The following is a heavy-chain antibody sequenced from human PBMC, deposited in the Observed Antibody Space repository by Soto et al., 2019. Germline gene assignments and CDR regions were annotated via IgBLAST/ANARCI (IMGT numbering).Heavy chain of an antibody. CDR1: GGALTDHY. Sequence: QVQLQESGTGLVNPSETLSLTCTVAGGALTDHYWNWFRQSPGKGLHWIGYVYYSGGTNYNPSLKSRVTMSVDTSKNQFSLNLRSVTAADTAVYYCARGNDWKSSTFDIWGQGTMVSVSS. J-gene: IGHJ3*02. CDR2: VYYSGGT. D-gene: IGHD2-21*01. CDR3: ARGNDWKSSTFDI. V-gene: IGHV4-59*11.